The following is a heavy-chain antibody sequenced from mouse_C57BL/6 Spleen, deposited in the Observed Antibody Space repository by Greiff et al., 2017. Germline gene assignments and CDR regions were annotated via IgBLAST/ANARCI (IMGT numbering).Heavy chain of an antibody. V-gene: IGHV2-9*01. D-gene: IGHD2-4*01. Sequence: QVQLKESGPGLVAPSQSLSITCTVSGFSLTSYGVAWVRQPPGKGLEWLGVIWGGGSTNYNSALMSRLSISKDNSKSQVFLKMNSLQTDDTAMYYCAKHGDYDWFAYWGQGTLVTVSA. CDR2: IWGGGST. J-gene: IGHJ3*01. CDR1: GFSLTSYG. CDR3: AKHGDYDWFAY.